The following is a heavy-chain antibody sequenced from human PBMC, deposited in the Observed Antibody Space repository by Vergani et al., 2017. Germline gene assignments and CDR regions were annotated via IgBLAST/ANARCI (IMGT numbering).Heavy chain of an antibody. CDR1: GFTFSSYS. CDR2: ISSSSSYI. V-gene: IGHV3-21*01. J-gene: IGHJ4*02. CDR3: ARELHRYDLKAFDY. D-gene: IGHD3/OR15-3a*01. Sequence: EVQLVESGGGLVKPGGSLRLSCAASGFTFSSYSMNWVRQAPGKGLEWVSSISSSSSYIYYADSVKGRFTISRDNAKNSLYLQMNSLSAEDTAVYYCARELHRYDLKAFDYWGQGTLVTVSS.